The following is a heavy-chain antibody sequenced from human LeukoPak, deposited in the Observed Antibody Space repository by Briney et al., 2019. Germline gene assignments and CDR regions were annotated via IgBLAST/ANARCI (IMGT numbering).Heavy chain of an antibody. J-gene: IGHJ4*02. V-gene: IGHV4-59*08. CDR2: IYYSGST. CDR3: ARRYYDYVWGYYFDY. CDR1: GGSISSYY. D-gene: IGHD3-16*01. Sequence: SETLSLTCTVSGGSISSYYWSWIRQPPGKGLEWIGYIYYSGSTNYNPSLRSRVTISVDTSKNQFSLKLSSVTAADTAVYYCARRYYDYVWGYYFDYWGQGTLVTVSS.